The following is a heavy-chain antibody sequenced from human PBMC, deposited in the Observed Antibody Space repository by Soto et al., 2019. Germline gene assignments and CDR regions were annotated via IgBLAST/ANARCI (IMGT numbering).Heavy chain of an antibody. V-gene: IGHV1-69*13. CDR1: GGTCSIYA. CDR3: ASTYYDSSGYYLDYFDD. J-gene: IGHJ4*02. CDR2: IIPIFGTA. D-gene: IGHD3-22*01. Sequence: SVKGSCKASGGTCSIYAISWVRQAPGQGLEWMGGIIPIFGTANYAQKFQGRVTITADESTSTAYMELSSLRSEDTAVYYCASTYYDSSGYYLDYFDDWGQGTLVTVSS.